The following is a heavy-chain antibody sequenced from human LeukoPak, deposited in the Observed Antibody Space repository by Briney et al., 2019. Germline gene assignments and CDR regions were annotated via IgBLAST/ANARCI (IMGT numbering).Heavy chain of an antibody. CDR2: IRYDGSNK. CDR1: GFTFSSYG. J-gene: IGHJ4*02. Sequence: GGSLRLSCAASGFTFSSYGMHWVRQAPGKGLGWVAFIRYDGSNKYYADSVKGRLTISRDNSKNTLYLQMNSLRAEDTAVYYCAKVGYSYGDFDYWGQGTLVTVSS. D-gene: IGHD5-18*01. CDR3: AKVGYSYGDFDY. V-gene: IGHV3-30*02.